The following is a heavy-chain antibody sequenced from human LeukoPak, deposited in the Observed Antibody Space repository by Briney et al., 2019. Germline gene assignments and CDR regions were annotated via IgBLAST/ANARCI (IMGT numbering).Heavy chain of an antibody. D-gene: IGHD6-13*01. J-gene: IGHJ4*02. CDR1: GFTVSNSF. CDR3: ARDDRIAAAGTFDY. V-gene: IGHV3-53*01. CDR2: YSGGTT. Sequence: WGSLRLSCAASGFTVSNSFMSWVRQAPGKGLEWVSVYSGGTTYYADSVKGRFTISRDNSKNTLYLQMNSLRAEDTALYYCARDDRIAAAGTFDYWGQGTLVSVSS.